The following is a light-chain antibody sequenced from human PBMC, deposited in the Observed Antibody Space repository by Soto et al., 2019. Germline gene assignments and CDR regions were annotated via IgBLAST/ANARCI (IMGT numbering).Light chain of an antibody. J-gene: IGKJ4*01. CDR2: AAS. CDR1: QGISSY. CDR3: QQLNSYPLT. V-gene: IGKV1-9*01. Sequence: IQLTQSPSSLSASVGDRVTITCRASQGISSYLAWYQRKPGKAPKLLIYAASTLQSGVPSRFSGSGSGTDFTLTISSLQPEDFATYYCQQLNSYPLTFGGGTKV.